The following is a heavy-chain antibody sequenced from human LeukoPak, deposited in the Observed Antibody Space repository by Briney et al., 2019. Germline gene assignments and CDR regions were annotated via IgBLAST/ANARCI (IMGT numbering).Heavy chain of an antibody. J-gene: IGHJ4*02. Sequence: SETLSLTCAVYGGSFSGYYWSWIRQPPGKGLEWIGEINHSGSTNYNPSLKSRVTISVDTSKNQFSLKLSSVTAADTAVYYCASGKWGIDYWGQGTLVTVSS. CDR2: INHSGST. CDR1: GGSFSGYY. CDR3: ASGKWGIDY. V-gene: IGHV4-34*01. D-gene: IGHD1-26*01.